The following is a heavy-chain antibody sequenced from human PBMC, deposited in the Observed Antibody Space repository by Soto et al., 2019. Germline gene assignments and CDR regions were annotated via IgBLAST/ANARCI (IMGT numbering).Heavy chain of an antibody. CDR3: ARFRKPASYGYFMSSPSPLDY. V-gene: IGHV1-8*01. D-gene: IGHD5-18*01. Sequence: GASVKVSCKASGYTFTSYDINWVRQATGQGLEWMGWMNPNSGNTGYAQKFQGRVTMTRNTSISTAYIELSSLRSEDTAVYYCARFRKPASYGYFMSSPSPLDYWGQGTLVTVSS. CDR1: GYTFTSYD. CDR2: MNPNSGNT. J-gene: IGHJ4*02.